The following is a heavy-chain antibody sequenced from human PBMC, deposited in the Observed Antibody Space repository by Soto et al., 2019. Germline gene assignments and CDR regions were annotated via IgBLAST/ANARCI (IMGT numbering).Heavy chain of an antibody. J-gene: IGHJ3*02. CDR2: IIPIFGTA. CDR3: ARRGWNRQGDAFDI. Sequence: ASVKVSCKASGGTFSSYAISWVRQAPGQGLEWMGGIIPIFGTANYAQKFQGRVTITADESTSTAYMELSSLRSEDTAVYYCARRGWNRQGDAFDIWGQGIMVTLSS. CDR1: GGTFSSYA. V-gene: IGHV1-69*13. D-gene: IGHD1-1*01.